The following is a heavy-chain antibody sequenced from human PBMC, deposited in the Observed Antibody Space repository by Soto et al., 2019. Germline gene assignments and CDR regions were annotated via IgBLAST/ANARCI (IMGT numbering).Heavy chain of an antibody. Sequence: GASVKVSCKASGGTFSSYTISWVRQAPGQGLEWMGRIIPILGIANYAQKFQGRVTITADKSTSTAYMELSSLRSEDTAVYYCARDQGGIRDGYTKGCFDYWGQGTLVTVSS. J-gene: IGHJ4*02. V-gene: IGHV1-69*04. CDR2: IIPILGIA. CDR3: ARDQGGIRDGYTKGCFDY. CDR1: GGTFSSYT. D-gene: IGHD1-20*01.